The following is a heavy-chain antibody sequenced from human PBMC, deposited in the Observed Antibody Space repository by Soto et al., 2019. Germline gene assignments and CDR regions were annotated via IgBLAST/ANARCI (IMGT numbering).Heavy chain of an antibody. Sequence: QVQLVQSGGGLVKPGGSLTLSCAASGFSFSDYYMNWVRQAPGKGLEWLSYISDSGNTIYYADSVRARFTIFRDNAANSVYLQMTGLSDGDTAFYYCGRGGSGWTRGGWLGPWGQGSLVTVSS. CDR3: GRGGSGWTRGGWLGP. D-gene: IGHD6-25*01. CDR2: ISDSGNTI. V-gene: IGHV3-11*01. J-gene: IGHJ5*02. CDR1: GFSFSDYY.